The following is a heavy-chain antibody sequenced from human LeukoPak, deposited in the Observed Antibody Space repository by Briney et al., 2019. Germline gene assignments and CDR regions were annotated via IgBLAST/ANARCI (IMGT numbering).Heavy chain of an antibody. Sequence: PGGSLRLSCAASGFTFSSYSMNWVRQAPGKGLEWVSSISSSSSYIYYADSVKGRFTISRDNAKNSLYLQMNSLRAEDTAVYYCARDHPGPPVIHSLLDHWGQGTLVTVSS. CDR3: ARDHPGPPVIHSLLDH. V-gene: IGHV3-21*01. CDR1: GFTFSSYS. CDR2: ISSSSSYI. J-gene: IGHJ4*02. D-gene: IGHD2-15*01.